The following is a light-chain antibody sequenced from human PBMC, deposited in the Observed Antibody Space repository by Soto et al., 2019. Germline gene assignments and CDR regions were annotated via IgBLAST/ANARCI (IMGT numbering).Light chain of an antibody. CDR2: DAS. Sequence: DIQMTQSPSTLSASVGDRDTITCRASQSIRGRLAWFQQRPGTAPKLLIYDASNLGSGVSSRFSGSGSGTEFTLTISSLQPDDFATYYCQQYNSFTWTFGQGTKVDIK. CDR3: QQYNSFTWT. V-gene: IGKV1-5*01. J-gene: IGKJ1*01. CDR1: QSIRGR.